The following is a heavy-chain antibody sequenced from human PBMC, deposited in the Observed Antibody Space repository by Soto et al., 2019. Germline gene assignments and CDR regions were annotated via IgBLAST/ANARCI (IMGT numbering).Heavy chain of an antibody. CDR1: GGTFSSYA. D-gene: IGHD3-22*01. CDR3: ASRTHYYDSSAILDGFDP. J-gene: IGHJ5*02. Sequence: ASVKVSWKASGGTFSSYAISWVRQAPGQGLEWMGGIIPIFGTANYAQKFQGRVTITADESTSTAYMELSSLRSEDTAVYYCASRTHYYDSSAILDGFDPWGQGTLVTVSS. CDR2: IIPIFGTA. V-gene: IGHV1-69*13.